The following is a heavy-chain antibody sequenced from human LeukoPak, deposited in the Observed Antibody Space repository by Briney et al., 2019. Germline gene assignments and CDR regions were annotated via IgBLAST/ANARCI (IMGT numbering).Heavy chain of an antibody. CDR2: INPSGGST. J-gene: IGHJ4*02. V-gene: IGHV1-46*01. CDR1: GYTFTSYY. CDR3: ARVAVAGTQLHFDY. D-gene: IGHD6-19*01. Sequence: ASVKVSCKASGYTFTSYYMHWVRQAPGQGLEWMGIINPSGGSTSYAQKFQGRVTMTTDTSTSTAYMELRSLRSDDTAVYYCARVAVAGTQLHFDYWGQGTLVTVSS.